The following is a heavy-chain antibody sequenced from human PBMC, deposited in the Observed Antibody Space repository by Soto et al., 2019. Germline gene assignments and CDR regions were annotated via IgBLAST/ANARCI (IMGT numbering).Heavy chain of an antibody. CDR1: VFSLSNARMG. CDR2: IFSNDEK. V-gene: IGHV2-26*01. J-gene: IGHJ6*02. Sequence: ESGPTLVNPTETLTLTCTVSVFSLSNARMGVSWIRQPPGKALEWLAHIFSNDEKSYSTSLKSRLTISKDTSKSQVVLTMTNMDPVDTATYYCARMVLDMETGIAAAGTFDYYYYGMDVWGQGTTVTVS. CDR3: ARMVLDMETGIAAAGTFDYYYYGMDV. D-gene: IGHD6-13*01.